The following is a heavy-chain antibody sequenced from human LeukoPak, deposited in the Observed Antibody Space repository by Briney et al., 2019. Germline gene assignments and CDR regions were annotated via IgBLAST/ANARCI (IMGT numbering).Heavy chain of an antibody. D-gene: IGHD4-17*01. CDR3: AREGVDYALNLQNWFDP. CDR1: GYTFTGYY. CDR2: INPNSGGT. V-gene: IGHV1-2*02. Sequence: GASVKVSCKASGYTFTGYYMHWVRQAPGQGLEWMGWINPNSGGTNYAQKFQGRVTMTRDTSISTAYMELSRLRSDDTAVYYCAREGVDYALNLQNWFDPWGQGTLVTVSS. J-gene: IGHJ5*02.